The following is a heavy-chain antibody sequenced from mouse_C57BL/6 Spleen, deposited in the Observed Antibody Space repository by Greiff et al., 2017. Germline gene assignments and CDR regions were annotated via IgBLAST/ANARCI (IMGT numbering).Heavy chain of an antibody. CDR2: IYPGSGNT. CDR3: ARCGGYEWYFDV. Sequence: QVQLQQSGAELVRPGASVKLSCKASGYTFTDYYINWVKQRPGQGLEWIARIYPGSGNTYYNEKFKGKATLTAEKSSSTAYMQLSSLTSEDSAVYFCARCGGYEWYFDVWGTGTTVTVAS. J-gene: IGHJ1*03. CDR1: GYTFTDYY. V-gene: IGHV1-76*01. D-gene: IGHD2-2*01.